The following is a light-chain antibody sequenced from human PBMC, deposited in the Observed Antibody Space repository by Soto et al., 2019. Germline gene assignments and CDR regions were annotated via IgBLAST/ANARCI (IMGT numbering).Light chain of an antibody. V-gene: IGLV7-43*01. Sequence: QAVVTQEPSLTVSPGGTVTLTCASSTGAVTSGFYTSWFQQKPGQSPRALIYSTSKKHSWTPARFSGSLIGGKAALTLSGVQPEDEADYYCSSYSITTSLYVFGTGTKLTVL. CDR1: TGAVTSGFY. CDR2: STS. J-gene: IGLJ1*01. CDR3: SSYSITTSLYV.